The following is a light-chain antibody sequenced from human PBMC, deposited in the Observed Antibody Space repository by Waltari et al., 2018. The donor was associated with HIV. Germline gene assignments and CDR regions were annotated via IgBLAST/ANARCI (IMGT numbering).Light chain of an antibody. Sequence: DIRLTQTPSTLSAAVRDTVTITCRASQNIGTSLAWYQQKPGKAPTLLIYQASTLQNGVSSWFGGSGSGTEFTLTITSLQRDDFASYFCQQYETYYTFGQGSRLE. CDR2: QAS. CDR1: QNIGTS. J-gene: IGKJ2*01. CDR3: QQYETYYT. V-gene: IGKV1-5*03.